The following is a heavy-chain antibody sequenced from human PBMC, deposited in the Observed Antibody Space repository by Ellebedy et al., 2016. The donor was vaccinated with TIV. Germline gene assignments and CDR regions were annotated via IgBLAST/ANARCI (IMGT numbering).Heavy chain of an antibody. CDR1: GDSINNSY. Sequence: SETLSLTCTVSGDSINNSYWGWIRQPPGKGLDYIGYIYYSGSTNYNPSLKSRVTISVDTSKNQFSLKLSSVTAADTAVYYCARLGSGNFYSYMDVWGKGTTVTVSS. V-gene: IGHV4-59*08. J-gene: IGHJ6*03. CDR2: IYYSGST. CDR3: ARLGSGNFYSYMDV. D-gene: IGHD1-26*01.